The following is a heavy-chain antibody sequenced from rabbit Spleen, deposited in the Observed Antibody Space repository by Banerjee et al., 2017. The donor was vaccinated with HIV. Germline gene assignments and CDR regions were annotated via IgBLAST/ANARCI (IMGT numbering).Heavy chain of an antibody. D-gene: IGHD4-1*01. J-gene: IGHJ4*01. CDR1: GFSFSSNYY. Sequence: QSLEESGGDLVKPEGSLTLTCTASGFSFSSNYYVCWVRQAPGKGLEWIACIYTGSSGSTYYASWAKGPFTISKTSSTTVPLQMPSLTAADMATYFCARDGSGWGANFNLWGPGTLVTVS. V-gene: IGHV1S40*01. CDR2: IYTGSSGST. CDR3: ARDGSGWGANFNL.